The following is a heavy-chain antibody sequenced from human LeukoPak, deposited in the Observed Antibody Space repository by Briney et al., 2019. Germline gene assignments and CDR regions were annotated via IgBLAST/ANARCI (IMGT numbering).Heavy chain of an antibody. J-gene: IGHJ4*02. CDR3: AREALSGSYPDY. Sequence: SETLSLTCTVSGGSIRSYYWSWIRQPPGKGLEWIGYFYYSGSTNYNPSLKSRVTMSVDTSKNQFSLKLSSVTAADTAVYYCAREALSGSYPDYWGQGTLVTVSS. CDR1: GGSIRSYY. V-gene: IGHV4-59*12. D-gene: IGHD1-26*01. CDR2: FYYSGST.